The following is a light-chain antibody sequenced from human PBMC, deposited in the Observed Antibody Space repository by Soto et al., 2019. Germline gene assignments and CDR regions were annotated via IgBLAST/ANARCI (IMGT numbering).Light chain of an antibody. V-gene: IGKV3-20*01. CDR3: QHYVERSPIT. Sequence: IVLTQAPGTLSLSPGDRATLSCRASQSVSNNYLAWYQQKPGQAPRLLIYGASNRATGIPDRFSGSGSGTDFTLTISRLEPEDFALYYCQHYVERSPITFGQGTRLEI. CDR1: QSVSNNY. CDR2: GAS. J-gene: IGKJ5*01.